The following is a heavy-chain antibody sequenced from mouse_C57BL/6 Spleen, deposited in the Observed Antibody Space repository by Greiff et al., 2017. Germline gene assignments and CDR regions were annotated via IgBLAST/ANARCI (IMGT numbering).Heavy chain of an antibody. J-gene: IGHJ4*01. D-gene: IGHD1-1*01. Sequence: VQLQQPGAELVKPGASVKLSCKASGYTFTSYWMQWVKQRPGQGLEWIGEIDPSDSYTNYNQKFKGKATLTVDTSSSTAYMQLSSLTSEDSAVDYCARGPPYGYAMDYWGQGTSVTVSS. CDR1: GYTFTSYW. V-gene: IGHV1-50*01. CDR2: IDPSDSYT. CDR3: ARGPPYGYAMDY.